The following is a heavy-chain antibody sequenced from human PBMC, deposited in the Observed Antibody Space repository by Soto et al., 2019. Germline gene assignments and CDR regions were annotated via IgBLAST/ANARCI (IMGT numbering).Heavy chain of an antibody. CDR3: AHITQPKQWLAYFDY. D-gene: IGHD6-19*01. CDR1: GFSLSTSGVG. V-gene: IGHV2-5*02. CDR2: IYWDDDK. J-gene: IGHJ4*02. Sequence: QITLKESGPTLVKPTQTLTLTCTFSGFSLSTSGVGVGWIRQPPGKALEWLALIYWDDDKRYSPSLKSRLTITKYTSKNQVVLTMTNMDPLDTATYYCAHITQPKQWLAYFDYWGQGTLVTVSS.